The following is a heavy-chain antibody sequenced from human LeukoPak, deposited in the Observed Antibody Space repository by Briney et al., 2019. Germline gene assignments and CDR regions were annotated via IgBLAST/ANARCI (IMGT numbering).Heavy chain of an antibody. CDR1: GYSISSGYY. Sequence: SETLSLTCAVSGYSISSGYYWGWIRQPPGEGLEWIGSIYHSGSTYYNPSLKSRVTISVDTSKNQFSLKLSSVTAADTAVYYCARGGYYDSSGYVDYWGQGTLVTVSS. D-gene: IGHD3-22*01. CDR2: IYHSGST. J-gene: IGHJ4*02. V-gene: IGHV4-38-2*01. CDR3: ARGGYYDSSGYVDY.